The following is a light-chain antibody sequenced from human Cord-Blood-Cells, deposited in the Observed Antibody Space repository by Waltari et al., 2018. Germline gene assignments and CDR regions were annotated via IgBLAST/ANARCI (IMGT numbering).Light chain of an antibody. CDR2: AAS. CDR1: QSISSY. CDR3: QQSYSTPVYT. J-gene: IGKJ2*01. Sequence: DIQLTKSPSSLSASVGDRVTITCRASQSISSYLNWYQQKPGKAPKLLIYAASSLQSGVPSRFSVGGCGTEFTLTSGSLQPEDLSAYDCQQSYSTPVYTFGQGTKLEIK. V-gene: IGKV1-39*01.